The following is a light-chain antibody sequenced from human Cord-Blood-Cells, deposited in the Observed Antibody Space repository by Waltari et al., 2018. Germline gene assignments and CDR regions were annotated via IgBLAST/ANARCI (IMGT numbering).Light chain of an antibody. J-gene: IGLJ2*01. CDR3: QSADSSGTYVV. Sequence: SYELTQPPSVSVSPGQTARHTCSGDALPKQHAYWYQQKPGQAPVLVIYKDSERPSGIPERFSGSSSWTTVTLTISGVQAEYEADYYCQSADSSGTYVVFGGGTKLTFL. CDR2: KDS. CDR1: ALPKQH. V-gene: IGLV3-25*02.